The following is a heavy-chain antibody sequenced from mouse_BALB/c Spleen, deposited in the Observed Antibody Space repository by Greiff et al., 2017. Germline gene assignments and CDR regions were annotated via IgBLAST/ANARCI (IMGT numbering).Heavy chain of an antibody. D-gene: IGHD2-4*01. J-gene: IGHJ3*01. V-gene: IGHV5-4*02. CDR2: ISDGGSYT. CDR3: ASHYYDYDGAWFAY. CDR1: GFTFSDYY. Sequence: EVKLMESGGGLVKPGGSLKLSCAASGFTFSDYYMYWVRQTPEKRLEWVATISDGGSYTYYPDSVKGRFTISRDNAKNNLYLQMSSLKSEDTAMYYCASHYYDYDGAWFAYWGQGTLVTVSA.